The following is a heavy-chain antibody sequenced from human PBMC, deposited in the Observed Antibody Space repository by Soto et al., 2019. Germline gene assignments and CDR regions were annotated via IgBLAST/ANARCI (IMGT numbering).Heavy chain of an antibody. CDR1: GFTFSNAW. V-gene: IGHV3-15*01. D-gene: IGHD4-17*01. J-gene: IGHJ6*03. CDR3: TTDQAPAAPDYGDYDGGVYYYYYYMDV. CDR2: IKSKTDGGTT. Sequence: GGSLRLSCAASGFTFSNAWMSWVRQAPGKGLEWVGRIKSKTDGGTTDYAAPVKGRFTISRDDSKNTLYMQMNSLKTADTAVYYCTTDQAPAAPDYGDYDGGVYYYYYYMDVWGKGTTVTVSS.